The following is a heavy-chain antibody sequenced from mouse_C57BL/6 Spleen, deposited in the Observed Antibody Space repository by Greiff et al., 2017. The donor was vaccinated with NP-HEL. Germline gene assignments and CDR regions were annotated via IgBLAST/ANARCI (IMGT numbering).Heavy chain of an antibody. J-gene: IGHJ2*01. D-gene: IGHD2-5*01. V-gene: IGHV3-1*01. CDR2: ISYSGST. CDR3: ARAGDYSNYYFDY. CDR1: GYSITSGYD. Sequence: VQLQESGPGMVKPSQSLSLTCTVTGYSITSGYDWHWIRHFPGNKLEWMGYISYSGSTNYNPSLKSRISITHDTSKNHFFLKLNSVTTEDTATYYCARAGDYSNYYFDYWGQGTTLTVSS.